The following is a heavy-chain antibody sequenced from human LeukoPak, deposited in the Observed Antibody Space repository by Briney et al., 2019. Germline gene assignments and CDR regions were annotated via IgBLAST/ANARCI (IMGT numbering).Heavy chain of an antibody. Sequence: GGSLRLSCAASGFTFSSYEMNWVRQAPGRGLEWVSYISSSGTTTFYADSVKGRFTISRDNAKNSLYLQMNSLRAEDTAVYYCARDEVGATTEFDYWGQGTLVTVSS. J-gene: IGHJ4*02. CDR3: ARDEVGATTEFDY. V-gene: IGHV3-48*03. CDR2: ISSSGTTT. D-gene: IGHD1-26*01. CDR1: GFTFSSYE.